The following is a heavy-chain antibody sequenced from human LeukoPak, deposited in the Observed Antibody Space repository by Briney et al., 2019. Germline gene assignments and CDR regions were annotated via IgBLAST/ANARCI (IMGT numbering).Heavy chain of an antibody. J-gene: IGHJ4*02. CDR2: LSDSGGST. CDR1: GFTFSSCG. D-gene: IGHD3-9*01. CDR3: AKYLGYGYYDILTGPFGPVFDY. Sequence: GGTLRLSCAASGFTFSSCGMSWVRQAPGKGLEWVSALSDSGGSTFYADSVKGRFTISRDNSKNTLYLQMNRLRAEDTAVYYCAKYLGYGYYDILTGPFGPVFDYWGQGTLVTVSS. V-gene: IGHV3-23*01.